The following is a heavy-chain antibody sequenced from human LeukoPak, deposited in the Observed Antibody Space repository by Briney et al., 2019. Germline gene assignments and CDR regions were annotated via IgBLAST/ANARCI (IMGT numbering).Heavy chain of an antibody. J-gene: IGHJ5*02. V-gene: IGHV3-23*01. CDR1: GFTFSSYA. CDR3: ARHEYSSRRFDP. Sequence: GGSLRLSCAASGFTFSSYAMSWVRQAPGKGLEWVSAISGSGGSTYYADSVKGRFTISRDNSKNTLYLQMNSLRAEDTAVYYCARHEYSSRRFDPWGQGTLVTVSS. D-gene: IGHD6-13*01. CDR2: ISGSGGST.